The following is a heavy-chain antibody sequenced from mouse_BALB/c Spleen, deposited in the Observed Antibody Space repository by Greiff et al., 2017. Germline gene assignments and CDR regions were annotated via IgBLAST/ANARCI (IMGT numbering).Heavy chain of an antibody. D-gene: IGHD2-14*01. J-gene: IGHJ4*01. CDR3: ARGGVEVHASDY. CDR1: GFSITSGYL. Sequence: ESGPGLVKPSQSLSLTCSVTGFSITSGYLWNWLRQPQGNKLEWMGYISYDGSNNYNPSLKNRISITRDTSKNQFFLKLNSVTTEDTATYCSARGGVEVHASDYWGQGTTLTVSS. CDR2: ISYDGSN. V-gene: IGHV3-6*01.